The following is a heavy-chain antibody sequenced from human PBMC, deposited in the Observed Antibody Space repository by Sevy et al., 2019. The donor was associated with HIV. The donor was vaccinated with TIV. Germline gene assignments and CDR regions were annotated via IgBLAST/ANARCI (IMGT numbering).Heavy chain of an antibody. Sequence: GGSLRLSCAASGFTFSSYGMHWVRQAPGKGLEWVAFIRYDGSNKYYADSMKGRFTISRDNSKNTLYLQMNSLRAEDTVVYYCAKGTDFWSGYYGFRYGMDVWGQGTTVTVSS. V-gene: IGHV3-30*02. CDR1: GFTFSSYG. CDR2: IRYDGSNK. D-gene: IGHD3-3*01. CDR3: AKGTDFWSGYYGFRYGMDV. J-gene: IGHJ6*02.